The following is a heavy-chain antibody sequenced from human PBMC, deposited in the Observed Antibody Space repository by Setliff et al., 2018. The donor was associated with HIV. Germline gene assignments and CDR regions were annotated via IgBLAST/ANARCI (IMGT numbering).Heavy chain of an antibody. CDR3: AKMHTAMDPDTFDI. V-gene: IGHV3-30*02. CDR1: GFTFISYG. CDR2: IRYDGSYR. J-gene: IGHJ3*02. D-gene: IGHD5-18*01. Sequence: PGGSLRLSCAAPGFTFISYGMYWVRQAPGKGLEWVAFIRYDGSYRYYVDSVKGRFTISRDNSKNTMFLQMNSLRVEETAIYYCAKMHTAMDPDTFDIWGQGTMVTVS.